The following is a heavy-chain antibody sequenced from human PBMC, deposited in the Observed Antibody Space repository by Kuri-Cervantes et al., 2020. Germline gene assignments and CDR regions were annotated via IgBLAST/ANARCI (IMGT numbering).Heavy chain of an antibody. J-gene: IGHJ5*01. Sequence: SETLSLTCTVSGGSISSYYWSWIRQPPGKGLEWIGYIYYSGSTNYSPSLKSRVTISVDTSKNQFSLKLSSMTAADTAVYYCARFVTDWFDSWSQGTLVTVSS. D-gene: IGHD2-21*02. CDR3: ARFVTDWFDS. V-gene: IGHV4-59*12. CDR2: IYYSGST. CDR1: GGSISSYY.